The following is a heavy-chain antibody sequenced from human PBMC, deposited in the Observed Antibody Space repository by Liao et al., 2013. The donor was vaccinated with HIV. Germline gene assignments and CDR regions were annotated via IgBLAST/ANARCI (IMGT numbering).Heavy chain of an antibody. CDR1: GGSISSHY. Sequence: QVQLQESGPGLVKPSLTLSLTCAVSGGSISSHYWSWIRQPAGKGLEWIGRIYTSGSTNYNPSLKSRVTVSVDTSRNQFSLTLTSVTPADTAVYYCARLNYYYDSSGYWTPDYFDFWGQGTLVTVSS. V-gene: IGHV4-4*07. CDR2: IYTSGST. CDR3: ARLNYYYDSSGYWTPDYFDF. D-gene: IGHD3-22*01. J-gene: IGHJ4*02.